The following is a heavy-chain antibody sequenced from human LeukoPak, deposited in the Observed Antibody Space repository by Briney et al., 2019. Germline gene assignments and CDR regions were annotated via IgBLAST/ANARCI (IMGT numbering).Heavy chain of an antibody. J-gene: IGHJ4*02. CDR3: AKGPQGD. D-gene: IGHD3-16*01. CDR2: IDSGGGT. CDR1: GFTFSNYA. V-gene: IGHV3-23*01. Sequence: PGGSLRLSCAASGFTFSNYAMSWVRQAPGKGLEWVSAIDSGGGTYYADSVKGRFTISRDNSKSTLYLQLNSLRAEDTAVYYCAKGPQGDWGQGALVTVSS.